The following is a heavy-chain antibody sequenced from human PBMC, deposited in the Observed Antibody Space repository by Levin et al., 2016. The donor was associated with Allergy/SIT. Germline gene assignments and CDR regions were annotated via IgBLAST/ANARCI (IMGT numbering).Heavy chain of an antibody. CDR2: ISFSGST. CDR3: ARTTVDYYRSGSYDS. CDR1: GGSISGYF. D-gene: IGHD3-10*01. Sequence: SETPLTCTVSGGSISGYFWNWIRQLPGKGLEWIGYISISFSGSTHYNPSLRSRVTISLDTSENQFSLKLTSVTAADTAVYYCARTTVDYYRSGSYDSWGQGTLVTVSS. J-gene: IGHJ4*02. V-gene: IGHV4-59*01.